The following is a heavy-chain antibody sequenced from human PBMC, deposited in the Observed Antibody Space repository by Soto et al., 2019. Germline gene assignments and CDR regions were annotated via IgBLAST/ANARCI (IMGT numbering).Heavy chain of an antibody. CDR1: GFTFSSYG. V-gene: IGHV3-30*18. J-gene: IGHJ4*02. Sequence: QMQLVESGGGVVQRGRSLRLSCAASGFTFSSYGMHWVRQAPGKGLEWVAVISYDGSNKYYADSVKGRFTISRDNSKNTLYLQMNSLRAEDTAVYYCAKVGYSGSYFDYWGQGTLVTVSS. CDR3: AKVGYSGSYFDY. D-gene: IGHD1-26*01. CDR2: ISYDGSNK.